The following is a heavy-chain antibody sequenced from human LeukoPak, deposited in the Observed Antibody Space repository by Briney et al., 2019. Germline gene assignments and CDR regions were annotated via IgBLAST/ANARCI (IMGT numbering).Heavy chain of an antibody. CDR2: ISAYNGNT. V-gene: IGHV1-18*01. Sequence: ASVKVSCKASGYTFTSYGISWVRQAPGQGLEWMGWISAYNGNTNYAQKLQGRVTMTTDTSTSTAYMELRSLRSDDTAVYYCARDAFDSSSWNWFDPWGQGTLVTVSS. CDR1: GYTFTSYG. CDR3: ARDAFDSSSWNWFDP. J-gene: IGHJ5*02. D-gene: IGHD6-13*01.